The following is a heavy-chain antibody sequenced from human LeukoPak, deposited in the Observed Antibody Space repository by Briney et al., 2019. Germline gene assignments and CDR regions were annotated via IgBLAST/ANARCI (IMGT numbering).Heavy chain of an antibody. CDR3: ARDRIGSWGNGGHDY. CDR2: ISSSSSYI. D-gene: IGHD6-13*01. Sequence: GGSLRLSCAASGFTFSSYSMNWVRQAPGKGLEWVSSISSSSSYIYYADSVKGRFTISRDNAKNSLYLQMNSLRAEDTAVYYCARDRIGSWGNGGHDYWGQETLVTVSS. J-gene: IGHJ4*02. V-gene: IGHV3-21*01. CDR1: GFTFSSYS.